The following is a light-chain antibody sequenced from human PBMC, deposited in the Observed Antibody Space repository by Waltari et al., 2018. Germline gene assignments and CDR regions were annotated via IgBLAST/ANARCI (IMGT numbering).Light chain of an antibody. Sequence: QAVLTQPSSLSASPGASASLTCTLRRGINVCTYRLYWYQQKPGSPPQYLLRYKSDSDKQQGSGVPSRFSGSKDASANAGILLISGLQSEDEADYYCMIWHSSAWVFGGGTKLTVL. CDR2: YKSDSDK. V-gene: IGLV5-45*02. CDR3: MIWHSSAWV. CDR1: RGINVCTYR. J-gene: IGLJ3*02.